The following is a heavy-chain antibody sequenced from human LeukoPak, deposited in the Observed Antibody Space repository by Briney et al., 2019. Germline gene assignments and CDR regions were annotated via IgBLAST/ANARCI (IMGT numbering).Heavy chain of an antibody. V-gene: IGHV3-7*01. CDR2: IKQDGSEK. Sequence: GGSLRLSCAASGFTFSDYYMSWIRQAPGKGLEWVANIKQDGSEKYYVDSVKGRFTISRDNAKNSLYLQMNSLRAEDTAVYYCARDFLFGRPFSRGMDVWGKGTTVTISS. J-gene: IGHJ6*04. CDR1: GFTFSDYY. D-gene: IGHD3-10*01. CDR3: ARDFLFGRPFSRGMDV.